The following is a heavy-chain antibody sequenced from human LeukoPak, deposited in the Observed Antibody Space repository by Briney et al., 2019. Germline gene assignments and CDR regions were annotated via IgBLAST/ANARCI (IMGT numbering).Heavy chain of an antibody. CDR1: GYTFTSYD. CDR3: ARVRYCSGGSCYAFVAFDI. V-gene: IGHV1-8*01. J-gene: IGHJ3*02. Sequence: GASVKVSCKASGYTFTSYDINWVRQDTGQGLEWMGWMNPNSGNTGYAQKFQGRVTMTRNTSISTAYMELSSLRSEDTAVYYCARVRYCSGGSCYAFVAFDIWGQGTMVTVSS. CDR2: MNPNSGNT. D-gene: IGHD2-15*01.